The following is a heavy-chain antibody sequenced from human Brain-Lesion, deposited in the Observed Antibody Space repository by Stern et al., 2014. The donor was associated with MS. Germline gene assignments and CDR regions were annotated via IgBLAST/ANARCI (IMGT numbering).Heavy chain of an antibody. Sequence: QVQLVQSGAEVKKPGASVKVSCKVSGYTLTDFYMHWVRQAPRKGLEWMGGFYPGDGETIYAQKFQGRVTMTEDTSTDTAYMELSSLRSEDTAVYYCATLSPGAGGNYYRHFDYWGQGTLVTVSS. J-gene: IGHJ4*02. V-gene: IGHV1-24*01. CDR1: GYTLTDFY. D-gene: IGHD1-26*01. CDR2: FYPGDGET. CDR3: ATLSPGAGGNYYRHFDY.